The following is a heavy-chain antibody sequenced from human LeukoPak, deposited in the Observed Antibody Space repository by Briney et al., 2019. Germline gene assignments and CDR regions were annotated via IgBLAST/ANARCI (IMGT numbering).Heavy chain of an antibody. CDR2: ITHSVST. Sequence: SETLSLTRALYGGSFSGYNWSCIRAPPEKRLECMADITHSVSTNYNPSLKSRVTISVDTSKNQFYQKLSSVTAADTAVYYCARGVAAGGTRWFDPWGQGTLVTVSS. J-gene: IGHJ5*02. CDR3: ARGVAAGGTRWFDP. V-gene: IGHV4-34*01. D-gene: IGHD6-13*01. CDR1: GGSFSGYN.